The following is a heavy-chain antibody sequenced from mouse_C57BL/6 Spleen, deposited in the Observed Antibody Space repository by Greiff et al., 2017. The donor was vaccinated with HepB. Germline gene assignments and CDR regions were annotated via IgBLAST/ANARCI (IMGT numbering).Heavy chain of an antibody. D-gene: IGHD1-1*01. CDR3: AVHYYGSSYVRAMDY. CDR1: GYTFTSYW. J-gene: IGHJ4*01. CDR2: IDPNSGGT. Sequence: QVQLKQPGAELVKPGASVKLSCKASGYTFTSYWMHWVKQRPGRGLEWIGMIDPNSGGTKYNEKFKSKATLTVDKPSSTAYMQLSSLTSEDSAVYYCAVHYYGSSYVRAMDYWGQGTSVTVSS. V-gene: IGHV1-72*01.